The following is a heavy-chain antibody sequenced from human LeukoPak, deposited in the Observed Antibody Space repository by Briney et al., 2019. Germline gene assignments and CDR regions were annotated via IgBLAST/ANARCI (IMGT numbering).Heavy chain of an antibody. Sequence: PSETLSLTCTVSGGSISSYYWSWIRQPPGKGLEWIGDIYYSGSTNYNPTLKSRVTISVDTSKNPFSLKLSSVTAADTAVYYCARHVYSSGGYEDYYFDDWGQGALVSVAS. CDR3: ARHVYSSGGYEDYYFDD. CDR1: GGSISSYY. CDR2: IYYSGST. D-gene: IGHD6-19*01. J-gene: IGHJ4*02. V-gene: IGHV4-59*08.